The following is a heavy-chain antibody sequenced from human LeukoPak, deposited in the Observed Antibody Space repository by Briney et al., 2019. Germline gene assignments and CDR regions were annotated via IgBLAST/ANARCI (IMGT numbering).Heavy chain of an antibody. V-gene: IGHV3-48*02. CDR3: ARDLTTAYDAFDI. CDR2: ISSSSSTI. CDR1: AFIFSDYS. Sequence: PGGSLRLSCAASAFIFSDYSMNWVRQAPGKGLEWVSYISSSSSTIYYADSVKGRFTISRDNAKNSLYLQMNSLRDEDTAVYYCARDLTTAYDAFDIWGQGTMVTVSS. J-gene: IGHJ3*02. D-gene: IGHD4-17*01.